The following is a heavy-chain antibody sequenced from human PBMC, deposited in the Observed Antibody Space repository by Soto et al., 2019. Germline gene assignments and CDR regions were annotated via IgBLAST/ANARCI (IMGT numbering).Heavy chain of an antibody. V-gene: IGHV3-7*01. CDR1: GFTFSSYW. CDR2: IKQDGSEK. CDR3: AREGYSSSWYYNWFDP. J-gene: IGHJ5*02. D-gene: IGHD6-13*01. Sequence: PCGSLRLSCAASGFTFSSYWMSWVRQAPGKGLEWVANIKQDGSEKYYVDSVKGRFTISRDNAKNSLYLQMNSLRAEDTAVYYCAREGYSSSWYYNWFDPWGQGTLVTVSS.